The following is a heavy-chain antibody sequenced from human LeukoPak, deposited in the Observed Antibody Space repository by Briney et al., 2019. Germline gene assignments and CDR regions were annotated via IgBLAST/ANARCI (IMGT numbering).Heavy chain of an antibody. CDR3: ARDAVHSTGTPTN. Sequence: ASVKVSCKASGYTFTGYYMHWVRQAPGQGLEWMGWINPNSGGTNYAQKFQGRVTMTRDTSISTAYMELSRLRSDDTAVYYCARDAVHSTGTPTNWGQGTPVTVSS. CDR2: INPNSGGT. D-gene: IGHD1-1*01. CDR1: GYTFTGYY. V-gene: IGHV1-2*02. J-gene: IGHJ4*02.